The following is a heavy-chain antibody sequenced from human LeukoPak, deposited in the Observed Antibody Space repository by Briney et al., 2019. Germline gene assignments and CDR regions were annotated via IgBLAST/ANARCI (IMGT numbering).Heavy chain of an antibody. Sequence: PSETLSLTCTVSGGSISSSSYYWGWIRQPPGKGLERIGSIYYSGSTYYNPSLKSRVTISVDTSKNQFSLKLSSVTAADTAVYYCARLLWFGELFSFDPWGQGTLVTVSS. J-gene: IGHJ5*02. CDR2: IYYSGST. CDR3: ARLLWFGELFSFDP. V-gene: IGHV4-39*01. CDR1: GGSISSSSYY. D-gene: IGHD3-10*01.